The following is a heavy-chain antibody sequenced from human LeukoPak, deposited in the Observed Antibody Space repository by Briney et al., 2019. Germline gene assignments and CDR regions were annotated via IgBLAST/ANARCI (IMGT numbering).Heavy chain of an antibody. CDR2: IHYSGST. J-gene: IGHJ2*01. CDR3: ARAHSYRGLAEGDH. CDR1: GGAISGYY. D-gene: IGHD2-21*01. V-gene: IGHV4-59*01. Sequence: SETLSLTCTVSGGAISGYYWGWIRQPPGKGLEWIAYIHYSGSTNYNPSLKSRATISSDTSQNQVSLKLSSVTADDTAVYYCARAHSYRGLAEGDHWG.